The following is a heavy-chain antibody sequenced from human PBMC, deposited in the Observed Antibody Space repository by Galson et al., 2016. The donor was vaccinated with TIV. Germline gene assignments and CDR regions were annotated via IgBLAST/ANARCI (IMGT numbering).Heavy chain of an antibody. V-gene: IGHV3-7*01. Sequence: SLRLSCAASGFIFSGSWMSWVRQAPGKGLEWVANIKQDGSEKYYVNSVKGRFTISRDTAKDSVYLQRNSLKAEDKAVYYCARELHWSGRDYWGQGTLVTVSS. J-gene: IGHJ4*02. CDR1: GFIFSGSW. CDR3: ARELHWSGRDY. CDR2: IKQDGSEK. D-gene: IGHD3-3*01.